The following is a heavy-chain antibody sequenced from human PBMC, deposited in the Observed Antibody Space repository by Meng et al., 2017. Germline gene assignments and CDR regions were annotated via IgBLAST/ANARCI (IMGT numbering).Heavy chain of an antibody. J-gene: IGHJ3*02. V-gene: IGHV5-51*01. CDR3: AGTDYYDSSGYYFAFDI. Sequence: KVSCKGSGYSFTSYWIGWGRQKPGKGLEGMGIIYPGDSDTRYSPSFQGQVTISADKSISTAYLQWSSLKASDTAMYYCAGTDYYDSSGYYFAFDIWGQGTMVTVSS. CDR1: GYSFTSYW. D-gene: IGHD3-22*01. CDR2: IYPGDSDT.